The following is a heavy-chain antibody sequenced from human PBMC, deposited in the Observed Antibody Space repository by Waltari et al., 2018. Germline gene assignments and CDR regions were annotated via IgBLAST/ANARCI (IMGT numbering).Heavy chain of an antibody. CDR2: ISPNSGGT. Sequence: QVQLVQSGAEVKKPGASVKVSCKASGYRFIDNYIHWVRQAPGQGLEWMGWISPNSGGTEYAQHFQGRVTMTRDTSISTAYMELYRLRSDDTAVYYCARDLKPYNWYFDLWGRGTLVTVSS. CDR3: ARDLKPYNWYFDL. J-gene: IGHJ2*01. CDR1: GYRFIDNY. D-gene: IGHD3-10*01. V-gene: IGHV1-2*02.